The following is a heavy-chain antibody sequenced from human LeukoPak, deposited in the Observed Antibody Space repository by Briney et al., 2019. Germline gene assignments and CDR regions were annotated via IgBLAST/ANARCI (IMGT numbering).Heavy chain of an antibody. CDR3: ARDPLPALTNYYYYYGMDV. V-gene: IGHV3-21*01. CDR2: ISSSSSYI. Sequence: GSLRLSCAASGFTFSSYSMNWVRQAPGKGLEWVSSISSSSSYIYYADSVKGRFTISRDNAKNSLYLQMNSLRAEDTAVYYCARDPLPALTNYYYYYGMDVWGQGTTITVSS. D-gene: IGHD2-2*01. CDR1: GFTFSSYS. J-gene: IGHJ6*02.